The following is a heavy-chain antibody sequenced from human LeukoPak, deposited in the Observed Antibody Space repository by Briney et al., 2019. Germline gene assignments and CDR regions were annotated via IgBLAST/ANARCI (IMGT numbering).Heavy chain of an antibody. V-gene: IGHV1-69*04. Sequence: SVKVSCKASGGTFSSYAISWVGQAAGQGLEWMGRIIPIFGIANYAQKLQGRVTITADKSPTTAYMELSSLRSEDTAVYYCARDVDTAAGFGMDVWGQGTTVTVSS. CDR3: ARDVDTAAGFGMDV. D-gene: IGHD5-18*01. CDR1: GGTFSSYA. J-gene: IGHJ6*02. CDR2: IIPIFGIA.